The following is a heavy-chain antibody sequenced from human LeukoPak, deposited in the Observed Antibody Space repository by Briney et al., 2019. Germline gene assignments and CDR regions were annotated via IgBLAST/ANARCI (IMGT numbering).Heavy chain of an antibody. CDR2: IYYSGST. D-gene: IGHD3-9*01. CDR3: AEDYDILTGYYGYFDY. J-gene: IGHJ4*02. Sequence: SETLSLTCTVSGRSISGYYWSWIRQPPGKGLEWIGYIYYSGSTNYNPSLKSRVTISVDTSKNQFSLKLSSVTAADTAVYYCAEDYDILTGYYGYFDYWGQGTLVTVSS. CDR1: GRSISGYY. V-gene: IGHV4-59*01.